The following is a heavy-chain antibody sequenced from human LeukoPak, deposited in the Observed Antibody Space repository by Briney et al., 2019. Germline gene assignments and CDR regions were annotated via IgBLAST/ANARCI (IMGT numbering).Heavy chain of an antibody. Sequence: ASVKVSCKASGYTFTSYYMHWVRQAPGQGLEWMGIINPSGGSTSYAQKFQGRVTMTRDMSTSTVYMELRNLRSDDTAVYYCARDQNHLPKYWGQGTLVTVSS. CDR1: GYTFTSYY. D-gene: IGHD2/OR15-2a*01. V-gene: IGHV1-46*01. J-gene: IGHJ4*02. CDR3: ARDQNHLPKY. CDR2: INPSGGST.